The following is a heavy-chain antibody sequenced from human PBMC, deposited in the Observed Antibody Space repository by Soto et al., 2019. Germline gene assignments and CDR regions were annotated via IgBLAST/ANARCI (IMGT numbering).Heavy chain of an antibody. Sequence: QITLKESGPELVKPTQTLTLTCTVSGFSLSARGVGVGWIRQPPGKALEWLGIIHWNDDTRYNPSLKSRLTIIKDTSKDQVVLTMTNMDPLDTATYYCAHSPWGATPDYWGQGTLVTVSS. CDR3: AHSPWGATPDY. J-gene: IGHJ4*02. CDR1: GFSLSARGVG. CDR2: IHWNDDT. V-gene: IGHV2-5*01. D-gene: IGHD3-16*01.